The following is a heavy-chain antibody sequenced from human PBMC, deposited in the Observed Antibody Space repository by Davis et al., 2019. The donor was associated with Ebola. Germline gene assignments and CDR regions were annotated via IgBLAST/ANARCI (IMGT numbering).Heavy chain of an antibody. J-gene: IGHJ6*02. D-gene: IGHD6-19*01. CDR3: ARSGWYRGYYGMDV. V-gene: IGHV4-34*01. CDR2: INHSGST. CDR1: GGSFSGYY. Sequence: GSLRLSCAVYGGSFSGYYWSWIRQPPGKGLEWIGEINHSGSTNYNPSLKSRVTISVDTSKNQFSLKLSSVTAADTAVYYCARSGWYRGYYGMDVWGQGTTVTVSS.